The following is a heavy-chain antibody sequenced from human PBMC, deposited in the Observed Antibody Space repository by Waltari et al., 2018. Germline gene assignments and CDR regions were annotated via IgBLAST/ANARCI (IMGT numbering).Heavy chain of an antibody. V-gene: IGHV3-7*01. J-gene: IGHJ3*02. D-gene: IGHD1-26*01. CDR1: GFTFSSDW. CDR3: ARVGARVRGAFDI. CDR2: IKPHCIDK. Sequence: EVQLVESGGGLVQPGGSLRLSCAASGFTFSSDWMSWVRQAPGKGREWVSNIKPHCIDKYYVDSVKFRFTISRDNAKNSLFLQMNSLRAEDTAVYYCARVGARVRGAFDIWGQGTMVTVSS.